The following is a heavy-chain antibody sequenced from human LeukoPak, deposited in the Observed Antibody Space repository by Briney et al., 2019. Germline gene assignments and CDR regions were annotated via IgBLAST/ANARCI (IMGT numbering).Heavy chain of an antibody. V-gene: IGHV3-43*01. CDR3: GKGNYYDSSGYYTTY. Sequence: TGGSLRLSCAASGFTVSSNYMSWVRQAPGKGLEWVSLISWDGGSTYYADSVKGRFTISRDNSKNSLYLQMNSLRTEDTALYYCGKGNYYDSSGYYTTYWGQGTPVTVSS. D-gene: IGHD3-22*01. J-gene: IGHJ4*02. CDR1: GFTVSSNY. CDR2: ISWDGGST.